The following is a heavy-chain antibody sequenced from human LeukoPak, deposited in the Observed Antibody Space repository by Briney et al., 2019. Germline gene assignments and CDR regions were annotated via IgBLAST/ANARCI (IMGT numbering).Heavy chain of an antibody. CDR3: AKDKDYGYYMDV. CDR2: IWYDGSDK. J-gene: IGHJ6*03. D-gene: IGHD3-16*01. V-gene: IGHV3-33*06. Sequence: PGGSLRLSCAGSGFTFGGYGMHWFRQTPGKGLEWVAVIWYDGSDKYYADSVKGRFTISRDNSKNTLYLQMNSLRAEDTAVYYCAKDKDYGYYMDVWGKGTTVTVSS. CDR1: GFTFGGYG.